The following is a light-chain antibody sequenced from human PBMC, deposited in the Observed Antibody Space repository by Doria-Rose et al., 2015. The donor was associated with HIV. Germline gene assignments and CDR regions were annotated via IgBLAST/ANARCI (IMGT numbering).Light chain of an antibody. CDR3: QQYGTSRGT. CDR1: QRVKSSY. J-gene: IGKJ5*01. V-gene: IGKV3-20*01. CDR2: DAS. Sequence: EIVMTQSPGTLSLSPGERATLSCRANQRVKSSYLAWYQQKPGQAPSLLIYDASTRATGIPDRFSGSGSGTDFTLTISRLEPEDVAVYYCQQYGTSRGTFGQGTRLEIK.